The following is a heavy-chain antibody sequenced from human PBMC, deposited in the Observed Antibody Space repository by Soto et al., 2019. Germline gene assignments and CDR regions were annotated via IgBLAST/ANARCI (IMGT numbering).Heavy chain of an antibody. D-gene: IGHD1-26*01. CDR2: TYYRSKWYY. Sequence: PSQTLSLTCAITGDSVSSNSAGWSWVRQSPSRGLEWLGRTYYRSKWYYEYAVSVRGRITINPDTSKNQYSLQLNSVTPENTAVYVCARGEKYRGRIFEEWGQGTLVTVIS. J-gene: IGHJ4*01. V-gene: IGHV6-1*01. CDR1: GDSVSSNSAG. CDR3: ARGEKYRGRIFEE.